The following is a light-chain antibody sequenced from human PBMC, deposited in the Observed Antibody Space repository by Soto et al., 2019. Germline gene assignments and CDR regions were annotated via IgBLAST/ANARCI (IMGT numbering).Light chain of an antibody. V-gene: IGKV1-5*01. J-gene: IGKJ1*01. CDR3: QQYNSFWT. Sequence: DIQMTHSPSTLSASVGDRVTITCRASQSISSWLAWYQQRPGKAPKLLIYDASSLESGVPSRFSGSGSGTEFTLTISSLQPDDFATYHCQQYNSFWTFGQGTKVDIK. CDR2: DAS. CDR1: QSISSW.